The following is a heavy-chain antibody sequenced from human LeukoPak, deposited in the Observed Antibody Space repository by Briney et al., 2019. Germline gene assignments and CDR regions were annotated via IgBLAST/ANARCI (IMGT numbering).Heavy chain of an antibody. CDR1: GGSISSGGYY. Sequence: SETLSLTCTVSGGSISSGGYYWSWIRQPPGKGLEWIGYIYHSGSTYYNPSLKSRVTISVDRSKNQFSLKLSSVTAADTAVYYCARDFSAAFDIWGQGTMVTVSS. J-gene: IGHJ3*02. CDR3: ARDFSAAFDI. D-gene: IGHD2/OR15-2a*01. CDR2: IYHSGST. V-gene: IGHV4-30-2*01.